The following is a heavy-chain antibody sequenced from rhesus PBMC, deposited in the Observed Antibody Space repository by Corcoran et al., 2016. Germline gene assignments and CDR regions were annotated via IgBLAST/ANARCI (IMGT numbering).Heavy chain of an antibody. D-gene: IGHD5-42*01. CDR1: GYSTSSGSY. CDR3: ARVGSSWSEWDTVGTEWYFDL. CDR2: IYGSGGSN. J-gene: IGHJ2*01. V-gene: IGHV4S14*01. Sequence: QVQLQESGPGLVKPSETLSLTCAVSGYSTSSGSYWGWIRQPPGTGLEWIGSIYGSGGSNYLNPSPKSRVSLAVDTSKNHFSLKWSSVTAADTAVDYCARVGSSWSEWDTVGTEWYFDLWGPGTPITISS.